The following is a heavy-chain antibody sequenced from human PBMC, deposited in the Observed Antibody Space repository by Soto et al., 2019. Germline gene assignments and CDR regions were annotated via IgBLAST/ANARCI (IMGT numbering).Heavy chain of an antibody. CDR3: VRLLWFGELT. J-gene: IGHJ4*02. V-gene: IGHV2-5*02. CDR2: IYWAGDK. Sequence: QITLKESGPTLVKPTQTLTLTCTISGFSLSTSGVGVGWIRQPPGKALDWLALIYWAGDKRYSPSLQSRLTITKDTSKNQVVLTMTNMDPVDTATYYCVRLLWFGELTWGQGTLVTVSS. D-gene: IGHD3-10*01. CDR1: GFSLSTSGVG.